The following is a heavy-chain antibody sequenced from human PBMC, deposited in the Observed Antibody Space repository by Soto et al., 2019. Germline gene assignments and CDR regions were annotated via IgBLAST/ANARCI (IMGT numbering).Heavy chain of an antibody. CDR1: GGSISSGGYY. CDR2: IYYSGST. D-gene: IGHD6-6*01. CDR3: ARDHIAARHYGMDV. Sequence: SETLSLTCTVSGGSISSGGYYWSWIRQHPGKGLEWIGYIYYSGSTYYNPSLKSRVTISVDTSKNQFSLKLSSVTAADTAVYYCARDHIAARHYGMDVWGQGTTVTVSS. J-gene: IGHJ6*02. V-gene: IGHV4-31*03.